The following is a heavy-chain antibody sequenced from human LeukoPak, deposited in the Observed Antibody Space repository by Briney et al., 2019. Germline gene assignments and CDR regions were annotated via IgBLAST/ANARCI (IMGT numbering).Heavy chain of an antibody. V-gene: IGHV1-2*02. CDR1: GYTFTGYY. J-gene: IGHJ4*02. D-gene: IGHD2-15*01. CDR2: INPNSVGT. Sequence: GASVKVSCKASGYTFTGYYMHWVRQAPGQGLEWMGWINPNSVGTNYAQKFQGRVTMTRDTSISTAYMELSRLRSDDTAVYYCARMYCSGGSCYLDYWGQGTLVTVSS. CDR3: ARMYCSGGSCYLDY.